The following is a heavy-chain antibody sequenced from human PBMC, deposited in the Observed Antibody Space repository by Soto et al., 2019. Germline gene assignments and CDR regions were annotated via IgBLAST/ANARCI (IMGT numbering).Heavy chain of an antibody. CDR3: ARSPGVETAIYHWYFYL. Sequence: QVQLVQSGAEVKKPGSSVKVSCKASGGTFSSYTISWVRQAPGQGLEWMGRIIPVLGIANYAQKFQGRVTINADKPPSTAYMELSGLRSENTAVYYCARSPGVETAIYHWYFYLWGRGTLVTVSS. CDR2: IIPVLGIA. V-gene: IGHV1-69*02. D-gene: IGHD2-21*02. J-gene: IGHJ2*01. CDR1: GGTFSSYT.